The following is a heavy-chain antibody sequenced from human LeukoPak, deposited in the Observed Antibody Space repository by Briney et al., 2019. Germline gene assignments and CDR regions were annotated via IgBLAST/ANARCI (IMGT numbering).Heavy chain of an antibody. V-gene: IGHV4-59*08. D-gene: IGHD5-18*01. CDR1: GGSFSSYY. Sequence: SETLSLTCAVYGGSFSSYYWSWIRQPPGKGLEWIGYIYYSGSTNYNPSLKSRVTISVDTSKNQFSLKLSSVTAADTAVYYCACGGYSYGSMRYWGQGTLVTVSS. J-gene: IGHJ4*02. CDR2: IYYSGST. CDR3: ACGGYSYGSMRY.